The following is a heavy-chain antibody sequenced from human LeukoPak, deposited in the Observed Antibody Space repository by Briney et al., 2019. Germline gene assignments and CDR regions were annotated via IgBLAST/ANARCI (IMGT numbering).Heavy chain of an antibody. CDR1: GFTFSSYS. D-gene: IGHD3-10*01. CDR2: ITGSSSTI. V-gene: IGHV3-48*01. J-gene: IGHJ5*02. Sequence: GGSLRLSCAASGFTFSSYSMNWVRQAPGKGVEWVSYITGSSSTIYYADSVKGRFTISRDNAENSLYLQMNSLRAEDTAVYYCARRIAEGSGRNWFDPWGQGTLVTVSS. CDR3: ARRIAEGSGRNWFDP.